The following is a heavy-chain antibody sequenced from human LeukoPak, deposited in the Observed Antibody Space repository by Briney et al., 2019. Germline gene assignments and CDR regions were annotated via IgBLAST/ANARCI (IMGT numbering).Heavy chain of an antibody. D-gene: IGHD3-10*01. Sequence: ASVKVSCKASGYTFTSYAMHWVRQAPGQRLEWMGWINAGNGNTKYSQKFQGRVTITRDTSASTAYMELSSLRSEDTAVYYCARGPPSASYGSGTFDYWGQGTLVTVSS. CDR3: ARGPPSASYGSGTFDY. J-gene: IGHJ4*02. CDR1: GYTFTSYA. CDR2: INAGNGNT. V-gene: IGHV1-3*01.